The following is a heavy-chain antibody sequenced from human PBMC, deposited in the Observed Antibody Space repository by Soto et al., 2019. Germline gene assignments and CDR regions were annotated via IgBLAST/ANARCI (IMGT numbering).Heavy chain of an antibody. Sequence: PSQTLSLTCAISGDNVSSNSAAWNWIRQSPSRGLEWLGRTYYRSKWYNDYAVSVKSRITINPDTSKNQFSLKLSSVTPEDTAVYYCARGGGGSTWYLSGDRYYFYGMDVWGQGTTVTVSS. CDR3: ARGGGGSTWYLSGDRYYFYGMDV. D-gene: IGHD6-13*01. J-gene: IGHJ6*02. CDR1: GDNVSSNSAA. CDR2: TYYRSKWYN. V-gene: IGHV6-1*01.